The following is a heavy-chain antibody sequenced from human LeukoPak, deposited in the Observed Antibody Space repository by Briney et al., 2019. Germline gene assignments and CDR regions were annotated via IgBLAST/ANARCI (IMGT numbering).Heavy chain of an antibody. CDR2: ISSSGNTI. V-gene: IGHV3-11*01. CDR3: ARRYSGSRAFDI. D-gene: IGHD1-26*01. CDR1: GFTFSDYY. J-gene: IGHJ3*02. Sequence: GGSLRLSCEASGFTFSDYYMSWIRQAPGKGLEWVSYISSSGNTIYYADSVKGRFTISRDNTKNSLYLQMNSLIADDTAVYYCARRYSGSRAFDIWGQGTMVTVSS.